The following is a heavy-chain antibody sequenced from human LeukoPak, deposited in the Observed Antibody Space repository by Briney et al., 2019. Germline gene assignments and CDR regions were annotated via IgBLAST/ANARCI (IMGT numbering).Heavy chain of an antibody. CDR2: IYYSGST. J-gene: IGHJ5*02. CDR1: GGSISTSGFY. D-gene: IGHD3-22*01. CDR3: ARMYYYDSSGHYGYNWFDP. Sequence: SETLSLTCTVSGGSISTSGFYWGWIRQPPGTGLEWIGTIYYSGSTYYNPSLKSRVTVSVDTSKNQFSLRLTSVTAADTAVYYCARMYYYDSSGHYGYNWFDPWGQGTLVTVST. V-gene: IGHV4-39*01.